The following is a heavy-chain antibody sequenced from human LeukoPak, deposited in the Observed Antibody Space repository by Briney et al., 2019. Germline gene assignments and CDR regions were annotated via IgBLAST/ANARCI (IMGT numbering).Heavy chain of an antibody. CDR3: AKDRYYDSSGYPGDY. Sequence: GGSLRLSCAASGFTFSSYAMSWVRQAPGKGLEWVSAISGSGGSTYYADSVKGRFTISRDSSKNTLYLQMNRLRAEDTAVYYCAKDRYYDSSGYPGDYWGQGSLVTVSS. CDR1: GFTFSSYA. J-gene: IGHJ4*02. D-gene: IGHD3-22*01. CDR2: ISGSGGST. V-gene: IGHV3-23*01.